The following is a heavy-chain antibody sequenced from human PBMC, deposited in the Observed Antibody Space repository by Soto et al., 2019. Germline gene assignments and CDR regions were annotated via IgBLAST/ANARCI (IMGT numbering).Heavy chain of an antibody. V-gene: IGHV1-18*04. D-gene: IGHD3-9*01. J-gene: IGHJ4*02. Sequence: QVQLVQSGAEVKKPGASVKVSCKASGYTFTSYGISWVRQAPGQGLEWMGWISAYNGNTNYAQKHQGRVTMTTDTSTSTAYMELRSLSTADSAVYSCARAYGDFDFWDYWGQGTLVTVAS. CDR2: ISAYNGNT. CDR1: GYTFTSYG. CDR3: ARAYGDFDFWDY.